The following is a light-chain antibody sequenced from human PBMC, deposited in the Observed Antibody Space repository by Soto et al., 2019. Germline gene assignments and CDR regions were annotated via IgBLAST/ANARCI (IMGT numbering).Light chain of an antibody. CDR1: QSVLYSSNNKNY. CDR2: WAS. J-gene: IGKJ3*01. CDR3: QQYYSTPFT. Sequence: DIVMTQSPDSLAVSLGERATINCKSSQSVLYSSNNKNYLAWYQQKPGQPPKLLIYWASTRESGVPDRFSGSGYGTDVTLTISSLQAEDVAVYYCQQYYSTPFTFGPGTKVDIK. V-gene: IGKV4-1*01.